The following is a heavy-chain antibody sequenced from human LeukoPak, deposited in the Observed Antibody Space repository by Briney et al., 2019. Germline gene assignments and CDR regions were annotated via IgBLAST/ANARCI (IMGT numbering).Heavy chain of an antibody. CDR1: GFTFSSYS. Sequence: GGSLRLSCAASGFTFSSYSMNWVRQAPGKGLEWVSSISSSSSYIYYADSVKGRLTISRDNAKNSLYLQMNSLRAEDTAVYYCARDSGYSSSWFDAFDILGQGTMVTASS. D-gene: IGHD6-13*01. J-gene: IGHJ3*02. V-gene: IGHV3-21*01. CDR2: ISSSSSYI. CDR3: ARDSGYSSSWFDAFDI.